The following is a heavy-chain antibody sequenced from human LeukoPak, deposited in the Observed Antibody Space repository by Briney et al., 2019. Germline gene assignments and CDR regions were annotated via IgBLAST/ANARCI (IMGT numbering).Heavy chain of an antibody. CDR2: IKTDGRST. CDR1: GFTFSDYS. J-gene: IGHJ4*02. CDR3: ARDGGGLGY. D-gene: IGHD3-16*01. Sequence: PGGSLRLSCAASGFTFSDYSMNWVRQAPGKGLVWVSRIKTDGRSTSYADSVKGRFTISRDNAKNTLYLQMNSLRAEDTAVYYCARDGGGLGYWGQGTLVTVSS. V-gene: IGHV3-74*01.